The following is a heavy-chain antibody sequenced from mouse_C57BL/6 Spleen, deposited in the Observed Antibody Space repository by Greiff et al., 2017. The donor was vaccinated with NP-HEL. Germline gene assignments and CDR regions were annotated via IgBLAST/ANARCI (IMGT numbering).Heavy chain of an antibody. J-gene: IGHJ4*01. V-gene: IGHV1-54*01. D-gene: IGHD1-1*01. CDR2: INPGSGGT. CDR3: GRRGYYGSSSMDY. Sequence: QVQLQQSGAELVRPGTSVKVSCKASGYAFTNYLIEWVKQRPGQGLEWIGVINPGSGGTNYNEKFKGKATLTADKSSSTAYMQLSSLTSEDSAVYVCGRRGYYGSSSMDYWGQGTSVTVSS. CDR1: GYAFTNYL.